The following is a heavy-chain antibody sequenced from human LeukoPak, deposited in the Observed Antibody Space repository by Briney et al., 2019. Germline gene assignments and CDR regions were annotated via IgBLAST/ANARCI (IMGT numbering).Heavy chain of an antibody. CDR3: ARESSGWAFDY. CDR1: GFTLSSYW. Sequence: GGSLRLSCAASGFTLSSYWMSWVRQAPGKGLEWVANIKQDGSEKYYVDSVKGRFTISRDNAKNSLYLQMNSLRAEDTAAYYCARESSGWAFDYWGQGTLVTVSS. CDR2: IKQDGSEK. D-gene: IGHD6-19*01. V-gene: IGHV3-7*01. J-gene: IGHJ4*02.